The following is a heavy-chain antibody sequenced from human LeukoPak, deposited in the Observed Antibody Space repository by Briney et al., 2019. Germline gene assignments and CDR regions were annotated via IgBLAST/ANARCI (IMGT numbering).Heavy chain of an antibody. CDR3: ARVLTYDDSWYFDL. CDR1: GGSITSGAYS. J-gene: IGHJ2*01. V-gene: IGHV4-30-2*01. Sequence: SETLSLTCAVSGGSITSGAYSWSWIRQPPGKGLEWIGYIYHSGTTYYNPSLKSRVTISVDRSKNQFSLKLSSVTAADTAVYYCARVLTYDDSWYFDLWGRGTLVTVSS. CDR2: IYHSGTT. D-gene: IGHD3-22*01.